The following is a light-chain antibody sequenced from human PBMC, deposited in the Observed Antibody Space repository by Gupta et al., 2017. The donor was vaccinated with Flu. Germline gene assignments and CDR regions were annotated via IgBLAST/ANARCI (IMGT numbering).Light chain of an antibody. CDR2: GSS. CDR3: QQHNTYPPLA. V-gene: IGKV1-9*01. Sequence: DIQLTQSPSFLSTSVGDRVTITCRASQVIGSYLAWYQQKPGKAPKLLIYGSSTWQTGVPSRFSGSGSGIEFTLTSNSRQPEDFAAYYCQQHNTYPPLAFGQWTQLEIK. CDR1: QVIGSY. J-gene: IGKJ5*01.